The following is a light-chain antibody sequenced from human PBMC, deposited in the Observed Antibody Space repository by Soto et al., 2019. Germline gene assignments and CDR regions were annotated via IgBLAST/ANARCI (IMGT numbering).Light chain of an antibody. J-gene: IGKJ1*01. CDR1: QSISRY. CDR3: QQRSNWPWT. V-gene: IGKV3-11*01. CDR2: DAS. Sequence: EMVLTQSPATLSLSPGERATLSCRASQSISRYLAWYQQKPGLAPRLLIYDASNRATGIPARFSGSGSGTDFTLTISSLEPEDFAVYYCQQRSNWPWTFGQGTKVEIK.